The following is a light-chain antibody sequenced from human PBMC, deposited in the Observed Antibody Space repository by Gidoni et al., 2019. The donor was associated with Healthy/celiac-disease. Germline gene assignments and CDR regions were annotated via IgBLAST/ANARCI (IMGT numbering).Light chain of an antibody. CDR1: QSVSSY. Sequence: IVLTQSPATLSLSPGERATLSCRASQSVSSYLAWYQQKPGQAPRLLIYDAYNRATGIPARFSGSGSGTDFTLTISSLEPEDFAVYYCQQRSNWPPYTFXQXTKLEIK. V-gene: IGKV3-11*01. CDR2: DAY. J-gene: IGKJ2*01. CDR3: QQRSNWPPYT.